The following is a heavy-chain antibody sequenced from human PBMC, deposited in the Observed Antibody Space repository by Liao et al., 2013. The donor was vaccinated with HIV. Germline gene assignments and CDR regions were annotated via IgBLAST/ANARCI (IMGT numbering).Heavy chain of an antibody. CDR1: GGSISSYY. Sequence: QVQLQESGPGLVKPSETLSLTCTVSGGSISSYYWSWIRQPAGKGLEWIGRIYTSGSTNYNPSLKSRVTISVDTSKNQFSLKLSSVTAADTAVYYCARGTRKRFLEWLLPTRLVDIWGQGTMVTVSS. CDR3: ARGTRKRFLEWLLPTRLVDI. CDR2: IYTSGST. J-gene: IGHJ3*02. V-gene: IGHV4-4*07. D-gene: IGHD3-3*01.